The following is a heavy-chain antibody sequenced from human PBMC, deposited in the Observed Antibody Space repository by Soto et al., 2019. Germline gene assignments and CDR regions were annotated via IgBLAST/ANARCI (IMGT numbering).Heavy chain of an antibody. D-gene: IGHD3-22*01. V-gene: IGHV1-69*06. J-gene: IGHJ4*02. CDR2: IIPIFGTA. Sequence: AASVKVSCKASGGTFSSYAISWVRQAPGQGLEWMGGIIPIFGTANYAQKFQGRVTITADKSTSTAYMELSSLRSEDTAVYYCARGVYYDRSGYINPFDYWGQGTLVTVSS. CDR1: GGTFSSYA. CDR3: ARGVYYDRSGYINPFDY.